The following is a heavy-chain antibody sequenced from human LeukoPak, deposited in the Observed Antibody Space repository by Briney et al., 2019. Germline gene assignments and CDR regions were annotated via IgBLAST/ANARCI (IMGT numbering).Heavy chain of an antibody. CDR3: ARDLRSSGYYAFDY. Sequence: GGSLRLSCAASGFTVSSNYMSWVRQAPGKGLEWVSFISSSSSYIYYADSVKGRFTISRDNAKNSLYLQMNSLRAEDAAVYYCARDLRSSGYYAFDYWGQGTLVTVSS. V-gene: IGHV3-21*01. J-gene: IGHJ4*02. CDR1: GFTVSSNY. D-gene: IGHD3-22*01. CDR2: ISSSSSYI.